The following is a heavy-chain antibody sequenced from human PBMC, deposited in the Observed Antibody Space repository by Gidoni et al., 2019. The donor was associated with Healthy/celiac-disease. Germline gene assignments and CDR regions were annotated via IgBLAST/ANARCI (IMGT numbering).Heavy chain of an antibody. J-gene: IGHJ4*02. V-gene: IGHV3-48*03. CDR1: GFTFSSYE. CDR3: ARGEDTMVRGVIQESDY. CDR2: ISSSGSTI. D-gene: IGHD3-10*01. Sequence: EVQLVESGGGLVQPGGSLRLSCAASGFTFSSYEMNWVRQAPGKGLEWVSYISSSGSTIYYADSVKGRFTISRDNAKNSLYLQMNSLRAEDTAVYYCARGEDTMVRGVIQESDYWGQGTLVTVSS.